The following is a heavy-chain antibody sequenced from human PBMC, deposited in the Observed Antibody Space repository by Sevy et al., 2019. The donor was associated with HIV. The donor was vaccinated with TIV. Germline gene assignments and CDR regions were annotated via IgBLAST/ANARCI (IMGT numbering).Heavy chain of an antibody. CDR2: FKSKTDGGTT. J-gene: IGHJ1*01. CDR3: TTGGSLFQH. Sequence: GGSLRLSCVASGFTFSNVWMSWVRQAPGKGLEWVGHFKSKTDGGTTDYAAPMRGRFTISRDDSKNTLYLQMNSLKTEDTAVYYCTTGGSLFQHWGQDTLVTVSS. D-gene: IGHD3-16*01. V-gene: IGHV3-15*01. CDR1: GFTFSNVW.